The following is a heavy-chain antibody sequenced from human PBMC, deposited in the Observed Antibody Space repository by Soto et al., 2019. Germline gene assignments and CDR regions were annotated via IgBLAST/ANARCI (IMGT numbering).Heavy chain of an antibody. D-gene: IGHD4-17*01. CDR3: ARGRYGDY. J-gene: IGHJ4*02. V-gene: IGHV1-18*01. CDR2: ISAYSGNT. CDR1: GYTFTTYG. Sequence: QVQLVQSGAEVKKPGASVKVSCKASGYTFTTYGISWVRQAPGQGLEWVGWISAYSGNTKYAQKLQGRVTVTTDTSTSTAYREVRSLRSDGTAVYYCARGRYGDYWGQGTRVTTSS.